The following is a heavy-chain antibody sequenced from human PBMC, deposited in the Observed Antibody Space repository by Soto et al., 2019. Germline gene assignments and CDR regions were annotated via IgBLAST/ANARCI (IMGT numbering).Heavy chain of an antibody. Sequence: SVKVSCKASGYTFTGHYMQWVRQAPGQGLEWMGGIIPIFGTANYAQKFQGRVTITADESTSTAYMELSSLRSEDTAVYYCARDVERMADAFDIWGQGTMVT. CDR1: GYTFTGHY. CDR2: IIPIFGTA. V-gene: IGHV1-69*13. D-gene: IGHD2-15*01. CDR3: ARDVERMADAFDI. J-gene: IGHJ3*02.